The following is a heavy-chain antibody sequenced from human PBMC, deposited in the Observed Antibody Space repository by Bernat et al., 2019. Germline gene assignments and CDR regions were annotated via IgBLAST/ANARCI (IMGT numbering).Heavy chain of an antibody. CDR2: IWYDGSNK. CDR3: ANDYDSSGNFDL. D-gene: IGHD3-22*01. Sequence: QVQLVESGGGVVQPGRSLRLSCAASGFTFSSYGIHWVRQAPGKGLEWVAVIWYDGSNKYYADSVKGRFTISRDNSKNTLYLQMNSLRAEDTAVYYCANDYDSSGNFDLWGRGTLVTVSS. CDR1: GFTFSSYG. V-gene: IGHV3-33*06. J-gene: IGHJ2*01.